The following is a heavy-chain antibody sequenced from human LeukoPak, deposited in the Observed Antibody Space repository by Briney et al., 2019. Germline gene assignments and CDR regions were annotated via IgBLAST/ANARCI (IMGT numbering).Heavy chain of an antibody. Sequence: ASVKVSCKPSGYTFTGYYMHWVRQAPGQRLEWMGWINPNSGGTNYAQKFQGWVTMTRDTSVSTAYMELSRLRSDDTAVYYCAREGPYSSSWDFDYWGQGTLVTVSS. CDR3: AREGPYSSSWDFDY. J-gene: IGHJ4*02. CDR1: GYTFTGYY. CDR2: INPNSGGT. V-gene: IGHV1-2*04. D-gene: IGHD6-13*01.